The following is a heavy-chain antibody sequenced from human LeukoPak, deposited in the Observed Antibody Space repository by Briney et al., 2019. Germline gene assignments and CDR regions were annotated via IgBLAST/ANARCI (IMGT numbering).Heavy chain of an antibody. CDR3: AKDGYSSGWYGY. Sequence: GGSLRLSCAASGFTFSSYAMSWVRQAPGKGLEWVSAISGSGGSTYYADSVKGRSTISRDNSKNTLYLQMNSLRAEDTAVYYCAKDGYSSGWYGYRGQGTLVTVSS. J-gene: IGHJ4*02. CDR2: ISGSGGST. D-gene: IGHD6-19*01. CDR1: GFTFSSYA. V-gene: IGHV3-23*01.